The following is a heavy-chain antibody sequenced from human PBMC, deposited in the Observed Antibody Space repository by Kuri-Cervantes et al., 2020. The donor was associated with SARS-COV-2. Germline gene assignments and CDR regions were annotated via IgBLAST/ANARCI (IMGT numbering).Heavy chain of an antibody. Sequence: ASVKVSCKGSGYTFTSYYMHWVRQAPGQGLEWMGIINPSGGSTSYAQKFQGRVTMTRDTSTSTVYMELSSLRSEDTAVYYCARDFRGSNYYDSSGPHDAFDIWGQGTMVTVSS. D-gene: IGHD3-22*01. CDR1: GYTFTSYY. V-gene: IGHV1-46*01. CDR2: INPSGGST. J-gene: IGHJ3*02. CDR3: ARDFRGSNYYDSSGPHDAFDI.